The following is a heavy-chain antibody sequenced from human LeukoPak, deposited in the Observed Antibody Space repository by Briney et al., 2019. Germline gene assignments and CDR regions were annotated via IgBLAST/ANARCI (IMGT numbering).Heavy chain of an antibody. D-gene: IGHD6-19*01. CDR2: IYSGGST. Sequence: GGSLRLSCAASGFTVSSNYMSWVRQAPGKGLEWVSVIYSGGSTYYADSVKGRFTISRDNSKNTLYLQMNSLRAEDTAVYYCARGIAVAGTTLYYYYGIDVWGQGTTVTVSS. J-gene: IGHJ6*02. V-gene: IGHV3-66*01. CDR1: GFTVSSNY. CDR3: ARGIAVAGTTLYYYYGIDV.